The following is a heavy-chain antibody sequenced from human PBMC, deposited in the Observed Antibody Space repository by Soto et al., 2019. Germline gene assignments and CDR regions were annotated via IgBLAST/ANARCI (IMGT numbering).Heavy chain of an antibody. D-gene: IGHD3-22*01. CDR2: IIPIFGTA. Sequence: ASVKVSCKASGGTFGSYAISWVRQAPGQGLEWMGGIIPIFGTANYAQKFQGRVTITADESTSTAYMELSSLRSEDTAVYYCARGFHYYDSSGYYYNWFDPWGQGTLVTVSS. J-gene: IGHJ5*02. V-gene: IGHV1-69*13. CDR1: GGTFGSYA. CDR3: ARGFHYYDSSGYYYNWFDP.